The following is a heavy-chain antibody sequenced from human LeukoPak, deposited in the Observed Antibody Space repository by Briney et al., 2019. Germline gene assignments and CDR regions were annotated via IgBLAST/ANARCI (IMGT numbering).Heavy chain of an antibody. CDR3: ARDLGYCSSTSCCTVYYYGIDV. D-gene: IGHD2-2*02. CDR1: GFTFSSYA. CDR2: ISYDGSNK. Sequence: PGGSLRLSCAASGFTFSSYAMHWVRQAPGKGLEWVAVISYDGSNKYYADSVKGRFTISRDNSKNTLYLQMNSLRAEDTAVYYCARDLGYCSSTSCCTVYYYGIDVWGQGTTVTVSS. V-gene: IGHV3-30-3*01. J-gene: IGHJ6*02.